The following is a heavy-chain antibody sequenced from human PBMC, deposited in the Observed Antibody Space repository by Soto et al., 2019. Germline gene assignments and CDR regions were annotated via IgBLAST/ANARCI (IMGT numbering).Heavy chain of an antibody. CDR1: GGSISSGGYS. Sequence: QLQLQESGSGLVKPSQTLSLTCAVSGGSISSGGYSWSWIRQPPGKGLEWIGYIYHSGSTYYNPPLKSRVTLSVDGSKNQLSLKLSSVTAADTAVYYCASMSRTVFPAFDIWGQGTMVTVSS. V-gene: IGHV4-30-2*01. J-gene: IGHJ3*02. CDR3: ASMSRTVFPAFDI. D-gene: IGHD4-17*01. CDR2: IYHSGST.